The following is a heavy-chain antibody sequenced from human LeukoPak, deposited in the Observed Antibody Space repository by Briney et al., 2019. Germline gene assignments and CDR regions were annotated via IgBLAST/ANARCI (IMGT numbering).Heavy chain of an antibody. CDR2: INPNSGGT. Sequence: GASVKVSFKTSGYAFAAYYMHWVRQAPGQGLEWMGWINPNSGGTNFAQKFQGRVTMTRDTSISTAYMELSRLRSDDTAVYYCARGTPYGSGSYYWSWGQGTLVTVSS. CDR3: ARGTPYGSGSYYWS. D-gene: IGHD3-10*01. CDR1: GYAFAAYY. J-gene: IGHJ5*02. V-gene: IGHV1-2*02.